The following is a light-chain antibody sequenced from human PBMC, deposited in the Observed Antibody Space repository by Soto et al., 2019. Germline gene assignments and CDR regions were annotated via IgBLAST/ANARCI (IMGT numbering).Light chain of an antibody. CDR2: DAS. J-gene: IGKJ1*01. V-gene: IGKV3-11*01. Sequence: EIVLTQSPATLSLSPGERATLSCRASQSVSSYLAWYQQKPGQAPRLLIYDASNRATGIPARFSGSGSGTDFTLTISSLQSEDFAVYYCQQYSNWPTFGQGTKVDIK. CDR1: QSVSSY. CDR3: QQYSNWPT.